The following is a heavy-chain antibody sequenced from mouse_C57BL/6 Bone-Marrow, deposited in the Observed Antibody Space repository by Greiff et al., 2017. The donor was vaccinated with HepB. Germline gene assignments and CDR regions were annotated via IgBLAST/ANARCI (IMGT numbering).Heavy chain of an antibody. V-gene: IGHV1-15*01. J-gene: IGHJ4*01. D-gene: IGHD2-5*01. CDR2: IDPETGGT. CDR3: TRSGYSNYDYAMDY. CDR1: GYTFTDYE. Sequence: QVQLQQSGAELVRPGASVTLSCKASGYTFTDYEMHWVKQTPVHGLEWIGAIDPETGGTAYNQKFKGKAILTADKSSSTAYMELRSLTSEDSAVYYCTRSGYSNYDYAMDYWGQGTSVTVSS.